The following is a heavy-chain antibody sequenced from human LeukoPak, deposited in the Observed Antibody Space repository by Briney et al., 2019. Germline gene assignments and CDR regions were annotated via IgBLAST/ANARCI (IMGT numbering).Heavy chain of an antibody. D-gene: IGHD3-10*01. Sequence: ASVKVSCKASGYTFTGYYMHWVRQVPGQGLEWMGWINPNSGGTNYAQKFQGRVTMTRDTSFSTAYVELSRLRSDDTAVYYCARGYYGSGSYYEFDYWGQGTLVTVSS. CDR1: GYTFTGYY. CDR3: ARGYYGSGSYYEFDY. CDR2: INPNSGGT. J-gene: IGHJ4*02. V-gene: IGHV1-2*02.